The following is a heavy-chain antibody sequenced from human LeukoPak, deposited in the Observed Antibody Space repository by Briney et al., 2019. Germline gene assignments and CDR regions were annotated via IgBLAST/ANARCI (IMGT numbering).Heavy chain of an antibody. CDR3: ARASGYSYVSLAFDI. Sequence: ASVRLSCKASGYTFTGYYMHWVRQAPGQGLEWMGWINPNSGGTNYAQTFQGRVTMTRDTSISTAYMELSRLRSDDTAVYYCARASGYSYVSLAFDIWGQGTMVTVSS. CDR2: INPNSGGT. CDR1: GYTFTGYY. V-gene: IGHV1-2*02. J-gene: IGHJ3*02. D-gene: IGHD5-18*01.